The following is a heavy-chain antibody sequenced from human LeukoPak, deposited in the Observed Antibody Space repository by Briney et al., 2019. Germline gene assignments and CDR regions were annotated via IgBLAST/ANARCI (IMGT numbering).Heavy chain of an antibody. CDR3: ARKQWVEYYFES. Sequence: PSETLSLTCTVSGGSISSGSYYWSWIRQPAGQGLEWIGRIYTSGSTNYNPSLKSRVTISVDTSKNQFSLKLSSVSAADTAVYYCARKQWVEYYFESWGQGTLVTVSS. CDR2: IYTSGST. V-gene: IGHV4-61*02. D-gene: IGHD6-19*01. CDR1: GGSISSGSYY. J-gene: IGHJ4*02.